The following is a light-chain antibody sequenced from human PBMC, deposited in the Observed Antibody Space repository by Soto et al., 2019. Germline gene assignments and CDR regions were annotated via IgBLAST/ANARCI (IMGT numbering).Light chain of an antibody. CDR1: QSISSY. V-gene: IGKV1-33*01. CDR3: QQYDSLPFT. J-gene: IGKJ3*01. CDR2: AAS. Sequence: DIQMTQSPSSLSASVGDRVTITCRASQSISSYLNWYQQKPGKAPKLLIHAASSLESGVPSRLSGAGSGTEFTFTIRSLQPEDTATYYCQQYDSLPFTFGPGTKVDIK.